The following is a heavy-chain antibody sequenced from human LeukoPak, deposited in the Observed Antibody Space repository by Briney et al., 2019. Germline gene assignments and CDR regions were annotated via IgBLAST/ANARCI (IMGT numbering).Heavy chain of an antibody. D-gene: IGHD6-13*01. CDR1: GGPNSSFY. J-gene: IGHJ3*02. Sequence: PSETLSLTCTVSGGPNSSFYWRWIRHPAGKALEWIGRIYTSGSTNYNPSLKSRVTMSVDTSKNQFSLKLSSVTAADTAVYYCARAEVFGHSSSWYDAFDIWGQGTMVTVSS. V-gene: IGHV4-4*07. CDR3: ARAEVFGHSSSWYDAFDI. CDR2: IYTSGST.